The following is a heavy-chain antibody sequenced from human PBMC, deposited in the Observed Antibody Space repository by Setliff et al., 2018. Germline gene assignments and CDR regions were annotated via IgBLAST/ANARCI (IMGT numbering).Heavy chain of an antibody. J-gene: IGHJ6*03. CDR3: ARASSGWYSAYYYYMDV. CDR2: FYISGTT. D-gene: IGHD6-19*01. CDR1: GDSISSYF. V-gene: IGHV4-4*07. Sequence: SETLSLTCSVSGDSISSYFWTWIRQPAGKGLEWIGRFYISGTTTYNPSIKSRVTMSADTSKNQFSLNLTSVTAADTAVYYCARASSGWYSAYYYYMDVWGKGTTVTVSS.